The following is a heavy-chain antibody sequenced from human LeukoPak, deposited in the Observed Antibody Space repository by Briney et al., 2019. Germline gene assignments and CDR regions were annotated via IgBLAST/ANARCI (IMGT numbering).Heavy chain of an antibody. CDR3: ARDGDSMVDFDY. J-gene: IGHJ4*02. CDR1: GFTFSSYW. D-gene: IGHD2-8*01. Sequence: PGGSLRLSCVASGFTFSSYWMHWVRQAPGKGLVWVSRSNSDGSSTVYADSVEGRFTISRDNAKNTLYLQMNSLRAEDTAVYYCARDGDSMVDFDYWGQGTLVTVSS. CDR2: SNSDGSST. V-gene: IGHV3-74*01.